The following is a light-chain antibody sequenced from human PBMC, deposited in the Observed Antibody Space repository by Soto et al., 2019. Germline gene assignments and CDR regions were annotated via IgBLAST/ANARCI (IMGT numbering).Light chain of an antibody. Sequence: DIQMTQSPSSLSASVGDRVTITCRASQSINSLLNWYQQKPGKAPKLLIYDASSLESGVPSRFSGSGSGTEFTLTISSLQPDDFATYYCQQYNSYSTFGQGTKVDIK. CDR2: DAS. CDR3: QQYNSYST. CDR1: QSINSL. V-gene: IGKV1-5*01. J-gene: IGKJ1*01.